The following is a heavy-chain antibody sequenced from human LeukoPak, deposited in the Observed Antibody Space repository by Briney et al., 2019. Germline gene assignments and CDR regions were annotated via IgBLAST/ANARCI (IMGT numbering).Heavy chain of an antibody. CDR2: ITWNGGNT. J-gene: IGHJ3*01. D-gene: IGHD6-19*01. V-gene: IGHV3-20*04. CDR1: GFTFDDYG. Sequence: GGSLRLSCAASGFTFDDYGMSWVRQAPGKVLEWVSGITWNGGNTGCGDSVKGRFTISRGSAKNSLYLQMNNLRAEDTALYYCARRIAVAGGGIAFDLWGQGTMVTVSS. CDR3: ARRIAVAGGGIAFDL.